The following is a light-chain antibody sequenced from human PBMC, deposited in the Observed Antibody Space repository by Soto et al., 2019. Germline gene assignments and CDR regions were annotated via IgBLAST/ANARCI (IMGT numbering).Light chain of an antibody. J-gene: IGLJ2*01. CDR1: SGHSYYI. V-gene: IGLV4-60*02. CDR3: ETWDSNTWI. Sequence: QSVLTQSSSASASLGSSVKLTCTLSSGHSYYIIAWHQQQPGRAPRYLMKLERSGSYNKGSGVPDRFSGSSSGADRYLTISNLQFEDEADYYCETWDSNTWIFGGGTKLTVL. CDR2: LERSGSY.